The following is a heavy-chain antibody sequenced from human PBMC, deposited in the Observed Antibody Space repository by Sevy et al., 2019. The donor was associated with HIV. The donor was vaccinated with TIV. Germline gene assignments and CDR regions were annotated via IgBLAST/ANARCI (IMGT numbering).Heavy chain of an antibody. D-gene: IGHD6-13*01. CDR2: IKSKTDGGTT. CDR3: TTVDLEGNSWTFDY. J-gene: IGHJ4*02. V-gene: IGHV3-15*01. Sequence: GGSLRLSCAASGFTFSNAWMSWVRQAPGKGLEWVGRIKSKTDGGTTDYAAPVKGRFTISRDDSKNTLYLQMNSLKTEDTAVYYCTTVDLEGNSWTFDYWGQGTLVTVSS. CDR1: GFTFSNAW.